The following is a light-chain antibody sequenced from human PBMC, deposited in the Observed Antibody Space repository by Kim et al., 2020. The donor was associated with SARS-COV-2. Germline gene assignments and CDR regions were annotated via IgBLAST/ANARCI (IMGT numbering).Light chain of an antibody. Sequence: VSPGQTASITCSGDKLGDKYACWYQQKPGQSPVLVIYQDSKRPSGIPELFSGSNSGNTATLTISGTQAMDEADYYCQAWDSSTAVVFGGGTQLTVL. V-gene: IGLV3-1*01. CDR3: QAWDSSTAVV. J-gene: IGLJ2*01. CDR2: QDS. CDR1: KLGDKY.